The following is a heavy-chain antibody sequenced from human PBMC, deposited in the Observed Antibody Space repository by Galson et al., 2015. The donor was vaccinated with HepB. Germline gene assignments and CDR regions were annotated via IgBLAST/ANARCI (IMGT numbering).Heavy chain of an antibody. CDR1: GLTFTRHF. V-gene: IGHV1-3*01. CDR3: ARGPLVGHSTSWYST. Sequence: SVKVSCKASGLTFTRHFIHWARQAPGHRLEWMGWINADNGETKYSERMQDRVTITRDKSATTAFMELRSLKFEDTAFYYCARGPLVGHSTSWYSTWGQGTLVTVSS. J-gene: IGHJ5*02. D-gene: IGHD6-13*01. CDR2: INADNGET.